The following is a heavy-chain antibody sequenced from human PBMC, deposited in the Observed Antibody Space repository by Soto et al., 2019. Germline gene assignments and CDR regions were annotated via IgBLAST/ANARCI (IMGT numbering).Heavy chain of an antibody. J-gene: IGHJ6*02. CDR2: IIPIFGTA. CDR3: AREGGGYSYGKGDYYSGMDV. D-gene: IGHD5-18*01. Sequence: SVKVSCKASGGTFSSYAISWVRQAPGQGLEWMGGIIPIFGTANYAQKFQGRVTITADESTSTAYMELSSLRSEDTAVYYCAREGGGYSYGKGDYYSGMDVWGQGTTVTVS. CDR1: GGTFSSYA. V-gene: IGHV1-69*13.